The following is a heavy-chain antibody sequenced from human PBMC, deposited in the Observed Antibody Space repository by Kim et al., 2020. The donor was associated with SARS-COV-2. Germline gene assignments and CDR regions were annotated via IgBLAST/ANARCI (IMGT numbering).Heavy chain of an antibody. CDR3: AREILPMAGAGSDV. V-gene: IGHV4-4*07. J-gene: IGHJ6*02. CDR1: GGSISNYY. CDR2: IYSSGFT. D-gene: IGHD3-10*01. Sequence: SETLSLTCTVSGGSISNYYWSWVRQPAGKGLEWIGRIYSSGFTTYNPSLKTRVTMSADGSKNQISLKMNSVTAADTAVYYCAREILPMAGAGSDVWGQGT.